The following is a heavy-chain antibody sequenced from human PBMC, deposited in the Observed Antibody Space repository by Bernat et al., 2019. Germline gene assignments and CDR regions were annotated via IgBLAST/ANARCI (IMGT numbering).Heavy chain of an antibody. V-gene: IGHV3-66*01. CDR1: GFTVSSNY. D-gene: IGHD3-10*01. CDR2: IYSGGST. J-gene: IGHJ4*02. Sequence: EVQLVESGGGLVQPGGSLRLSCAASGFTVSSNYMSWVRQAPGKGLEWVSVIYSGGSTYYADSVKGRFTISRDNSKNTLYLQMNSMRAEDTAVYYCAGSSYYYGSGSYWVFDYWGQGTLVTVSS. CDR3: AGSSYYYGSGSYWVFDY.